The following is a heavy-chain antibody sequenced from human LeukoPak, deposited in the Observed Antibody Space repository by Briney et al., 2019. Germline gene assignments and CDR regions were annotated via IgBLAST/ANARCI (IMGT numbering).Heavy chain of an antibody. CDR3: ARGDNVDTAMEDYFDY. Sequence: ASVKVSCKASGYNFTSYYMHWVRQAPGQGLEWMGWINPNSGGTNYAQKFQGRVTMTRDTSISTAYMELSRLRSDDTAVYYCARGDNVDTAMEDYFDYWGQGTLVTVSS. V-gene: IGHV1-2*02. D-gene: IGHD5-18*01. J-gene: IGHJ4*02. CDR2: INPNSGGT. CDR1: GYNFTSYY.